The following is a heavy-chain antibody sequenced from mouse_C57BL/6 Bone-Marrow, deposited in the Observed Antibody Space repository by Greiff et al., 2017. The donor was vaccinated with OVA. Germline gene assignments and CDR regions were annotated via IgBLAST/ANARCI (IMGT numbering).Heavy chain of an antibody. J-gene: IGHJ2*01. Sequence: EVQLQQSGTVLARPGASVKMSCKTSGYTFTSYWMHWVKQRPGQGLEWIGAIYPGNSDTSYNQKFKGKAKLTAVTSASTAYMELSSLTNEDSAVYYCTRNPIYYDYVYFDYWGQGTTLTVSS. D-gene: IGHD2-4*01. CDR3: TRNPIYYDYVYFDY. V-gene: IGHV1-5*01. CDR1: GYTFTSYW. CDR2: IYPGNSDT.